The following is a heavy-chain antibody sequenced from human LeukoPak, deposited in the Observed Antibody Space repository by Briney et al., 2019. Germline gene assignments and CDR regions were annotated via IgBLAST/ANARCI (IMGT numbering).Heavy chain of an antibody. Sequence: PGGSLRLSCAASGFTFSSYSMNWVRQAPGKGLEWVSYISSSSSTIYYADSVKGRFTISRDNAKNSLYLQMNSLRAEDTAVYYCARAGIRFLEWLSPYVGFDPWGQGTLVTVSS. CDR1: GFTFSSYS. D-gene: IGHD3-3*01. CDR3: ARAGIRFLEWLSPYVGFDP. CDR2: ISSSSSTI. J-gene: IGHJ5*02. V-gene: IGHV3-48*01.